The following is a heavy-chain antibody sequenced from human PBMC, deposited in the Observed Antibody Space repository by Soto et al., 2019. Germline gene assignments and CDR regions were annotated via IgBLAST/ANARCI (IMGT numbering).Heavy chain of an antibody. V-gene: IGHV4-61*08. CDR3: ARVGGALLGAFDI. D-gene: IGHD1-26*01. J-gene: IGHJ3*02. CDR1: GGSISSGGYS. CDR2: ICYSGSS. Sequence: PSETLSLTCAVSGGSISSGGYSWSWIRQPPGKGLEWIGYICYSGSSKYNPSLTRRVTVSVDTSKNQFSLRLNSVTAADTAVYYCARVGGALLGAFDIWGQGTMVNVSS.